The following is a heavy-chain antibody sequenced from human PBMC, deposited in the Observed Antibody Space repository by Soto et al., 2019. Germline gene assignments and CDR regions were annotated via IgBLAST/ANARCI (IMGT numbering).Heavy chain of an antibody. CDR1: GFTFTSSA. V-gene: IGHV1-58*01. CDR2: IVVGSGNT. D-gene: IGHD2-21*02. J-gene: IGHJ4*02. Sequence: QMQLVQSGPEVKKPGTSVKVSCKAYGFTFTSSAVQWVRQARGQRLEWIGWIVVGSGNTNYAQKFQERVTITRDMSTSTAYMELSSLRSEDTAVYYCAAERTYCGGDCYVDWGQGTLDTVSS. CDR3: AAERTYCGGDCYVD.